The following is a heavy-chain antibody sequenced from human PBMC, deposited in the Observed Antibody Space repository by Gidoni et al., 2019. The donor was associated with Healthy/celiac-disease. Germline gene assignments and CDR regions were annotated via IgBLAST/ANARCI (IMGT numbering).Heavy chain of an antibody. Sequence: QVQLQESGPGLVKPSGTLSLTCAVSGGSISSSHWWSWVRQPPGKGLEWIGEIYHSGSTNYNPSLKSRVTISVDKSKNQFSLKLSSVTAADTAVYYCARDRDCGGDCYPGTLDYWGQGTLVTVSS. D-gene: IGHD2-21*02. CDR1: GGSISSSHW. CDR2: IYHSGST. CDR3: ARDRDCGGDCYPGTLDY. J-gene: IGHJ4*02. V-gene: IGHV4-4*02.